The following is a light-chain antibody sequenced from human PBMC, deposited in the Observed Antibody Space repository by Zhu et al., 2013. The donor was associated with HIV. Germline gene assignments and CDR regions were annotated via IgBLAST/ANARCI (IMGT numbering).Light chain of an antibody. CDR3: QSYDRTLSGSRL. Sequence: QSVLTQPPSVSGAPGQRVTISCTGSSSNIGAGYDVHWYQQLPGTAPKLLIYGTTNRPSGVPDRFSGSRSGTSASLAISGLQAEDEADYYCQSYDRTLSGSRLFGGGTKLTVL. CDR2: GTT. J-gene: IGLJ2*01. V-gene: IGLV1-40*01. CDR1: SSNIGAGYD.